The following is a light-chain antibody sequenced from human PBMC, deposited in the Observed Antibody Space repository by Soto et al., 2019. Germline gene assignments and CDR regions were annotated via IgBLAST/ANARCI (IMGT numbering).Light chain of an antibody. V-gene: IGLV1-40*01. CDR2: RNN. CDR3: QSYDSSLSGSV. J-gene: IGLJ2*01. Sequence: QSVLTQPPSVSGAPGQRVTISCSGSSSNIGAGYDVHWYQQLPGTAPKLLIYRNNNRPSGVPDRFSGSRSGTSASLAITGLQAEDEADYYCQSYDSSLSGSVLGGGTQLTVL. CDR1: SSNIGAGYD.